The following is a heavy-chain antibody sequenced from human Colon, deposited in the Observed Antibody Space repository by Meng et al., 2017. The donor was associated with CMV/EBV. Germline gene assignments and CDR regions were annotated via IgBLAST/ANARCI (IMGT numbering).Heavy chain of an antibody. V-gene: IGHV3-21*01. CDR3: ASGRERELLSVY. CDR1: GFTSGSYN. CDR2: ISGGTYI. D-gene: IGHD2/OR15-2a*01. Sequence: SCAASGFTSGSYNMNWVRQAPGKGLEWVSSISGGTYICYADSVKGRFTISRDNAKNSLYLQMNSLRPEDTAIYYCASGRERELLSVYWGQGTLVTVSS. J-gene: IGHJ4*02.